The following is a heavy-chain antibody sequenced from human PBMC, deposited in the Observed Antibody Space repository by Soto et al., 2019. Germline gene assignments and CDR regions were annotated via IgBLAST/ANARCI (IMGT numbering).Heavy chain of an antibody. V-gene: IGHV1-18*01. CDR3: ARTPAGGSAPR. Sequence: QVQLVQSGAEMKKPGASVKVSCKASGYTFPSYGISWVRQAPGQGLEWMGWSSAYNGNTHFAQKLQGRVTRTTDTSTTPAYMALRSLRSDDTAVYYCARTPAGGSAPRWGHGNLVTLSS. J-gene: IGHJ4*01. CDR2: SSAYNGNT. CDR1: GYTFPSYG. D-gene: IGHD3-16*01.